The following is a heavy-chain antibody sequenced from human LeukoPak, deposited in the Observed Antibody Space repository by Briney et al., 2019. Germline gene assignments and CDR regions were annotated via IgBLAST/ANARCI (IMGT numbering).Heavy chain of an antibody. CDR2: ISTISSTI. CDR3: ARDVNGYSSSWYEY. D-gene: IGHD6-13*01. J-gene: IGHJ4*02. V-gene: IGHV3-48*01. CDR1: GFTFSSYE. Sequence: GGSLRLSCAASGFTFSSYEMNWVRQAPGKGLEWVSYISTISSTIYYADSVKGRFTISRDNAKNSLYLQMNSLRAEDTAVYYCARDVNGYSSSWYEYWGQGTLVTVSS.